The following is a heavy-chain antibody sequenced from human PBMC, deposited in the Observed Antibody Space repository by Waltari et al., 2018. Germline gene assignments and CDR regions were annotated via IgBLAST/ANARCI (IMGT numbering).Heavy chain of an antibody. J-gene: IGHJ4*02. CDR3: ARDSHPHYGDYAEEPGFDY. Sequence: EVQLVESGGGLVKPGGSLRLSCAASGFTFSSYSMNWVRQAPGKGLEWVSSISSSSSYIYYADSVKGRFTISRDNAKNSLYLQMNSLRAEDTAVYYCARDSHPHYGDYAEEPGFDYWGQGTLVTVSS. V-gene: IGHV3-21*01. D-gene: IGHD4-17*01. CDR2: ISSSSSYI. CDR1: GFTFSSYS.